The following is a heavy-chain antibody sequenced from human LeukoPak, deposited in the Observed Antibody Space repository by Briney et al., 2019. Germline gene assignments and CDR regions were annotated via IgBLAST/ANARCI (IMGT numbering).Heavy chain of an antibody. V-gene: IGHV4-34*01. CDR2: INHSGST. J-gene: IGHJ4*02. Sequence: SETLSLTCAVYGGSFSGYYWSWIRQPPGKGLEWIGEINHSGSTNYNPSLKSRVTMSVDTSKNQFSLKLSSVTAADTAVYYCASSVAGTVWDYWGQGTLVTVSS. CDR3: ASSVAGTVWDY. D-gene: IGHD6-19*01. CDR1: GGSFSGYY.